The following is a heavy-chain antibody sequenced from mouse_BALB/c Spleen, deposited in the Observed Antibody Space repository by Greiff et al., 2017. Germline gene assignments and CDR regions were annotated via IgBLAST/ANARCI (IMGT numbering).Heavy chain of an antibody. CDR2: ISYSGST. D-gene: IGHD1-1*01. J-gene: IGHJ2*01. CDR3: ARGYGTGYFDY. Sequence: EVKLLESGPGLVKPSQSLSLTCTVTGYSITSDYAWNWIRQFPGNKLEWMGYISYSGSTSYNPSLKSRISITRDTSKNQFFLQLNSVTTEDTATYYCARGYGTGYFDYWGQGTTLTVSS. CDR1: GYSITSDYA. V-gene: IGHV3-2*02.